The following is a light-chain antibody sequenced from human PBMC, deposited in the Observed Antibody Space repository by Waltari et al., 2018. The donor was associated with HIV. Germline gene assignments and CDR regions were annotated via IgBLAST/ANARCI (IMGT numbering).Light chain of an antibody. V-gene: IGLV2-14*01. J-gene: IGLJ2*01. Sequence: QSALTQPASVSGSPGQSITISCTGTSSDIGSYNRVSWYQQHPGKAPKLMIYDVSNRPSEVSDRFSGSKAGNTASLTISGLQAEDEAHYYCSSYTTSSTFFGGGTKLTVL. CDR2: DVS. CDR3: SSYTTSSTF. CDR1: SSDIGSYNR.